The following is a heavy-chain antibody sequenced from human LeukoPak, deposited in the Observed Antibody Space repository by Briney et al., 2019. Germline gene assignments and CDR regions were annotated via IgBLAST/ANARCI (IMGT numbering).Heavy chain of an antibody. CDR1: GFTFDDYA. J-gene: IGHJ4*02. CDR2: ISFNSGSI. V-gene: IGHV3-9*01. CDR3: AKVPLIYDSSGNYFDY. Sequence: PGGSLRLSCAASGFTFDDYAMQWVRQAPRKGQEWVSGISFNSGSIGYADSVKGRFTISRDNAKKSLYLQMNSLRAEDTALYYCAKVPLIYDSSGNYFDYWGQGTLVTVSS. D-gene: IGHD3-22*01.